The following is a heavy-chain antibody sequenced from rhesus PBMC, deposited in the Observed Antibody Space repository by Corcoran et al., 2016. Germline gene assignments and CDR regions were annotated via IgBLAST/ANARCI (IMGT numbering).Heavy chain of an antibody. D-gene: IGHD6-25*01. CDR2: INNGGGCT. CDR3: AKPLRSRARGYSGSWNGLDY. Sequence: EVQLVETGGGLVQPGGSLKLSCAASGFTFSSYGMSWVRQAPGKGLEWVSAINNGGGCTYSADSVQGRVTISRDNSKNTLSLQMNSLRAEDTAVYYCAKPLRSRARGYSGSWNGLDYWGQGVLVTVSS. V-gene: IGHV3S5*01. CDR1: GFTFSSYG. J-gene: IGHJ4*01.